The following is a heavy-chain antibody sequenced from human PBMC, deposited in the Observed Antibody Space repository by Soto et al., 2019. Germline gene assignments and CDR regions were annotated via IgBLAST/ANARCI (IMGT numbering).Heavy chain of an antibody. Sequence: GESLKISWKGSGYSFTSYWIGWVRQMPGKGLEWMGIIYPGDSDTRYSPSFQGQVTISADKSISTAYLQWSSLKASETAMYYCARQGARYSGYYLRRFDYWGQGTMVTVSS. J-gene: IGHJ4*02. CDR2: IYPGDSDT. CDR1: GYSFTSYW. D-gene: IGHD5-12*01. V-gene: IGHV5-51*01. CDR3: ARQGARYSGYYLRRFDY.